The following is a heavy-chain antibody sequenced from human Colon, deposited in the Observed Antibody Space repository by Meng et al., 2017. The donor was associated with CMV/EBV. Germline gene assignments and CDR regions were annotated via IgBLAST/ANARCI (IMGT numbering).Heavy chain of an antibody. J-gene: IGHJ4*02. V-gene: IGHV1-69*04. D-gene: IGHD6-6*01. CDR1: GYTFISHG. CDR2: ISPALGIA. CDR3: ARDMLWGSSSTYFDS. Sequence: SVKVSCKASGYTFISHGISWVRQAPGQGLEWMGRISPALGIASYAQKFPDRVTITADISTSTAYMELTTLRSDDTAVYYCARDMLWGSSSTYFDSWGQGTLVTVSS.